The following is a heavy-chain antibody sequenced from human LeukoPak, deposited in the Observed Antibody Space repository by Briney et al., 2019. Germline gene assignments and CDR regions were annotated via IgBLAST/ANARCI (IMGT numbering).Heavy chain of an antibody. V-gene: IGHV3-7*01. CDR1: GFTFSSSW. J-gene: IGHJ4*01. CDR2: IKADGSGK. Sequence: GGSLRLSCVASGFTFSSSWMTWVRQAPGMGLERVANIKADGSGKYYVDSVRGRFSISRDNAKNSLYLELNSLRAEDTGVYFCARSRGLQTIEHRGQGTLVTVSS. D-gene: IGHD3-10*01. CDR3: ARSRGLQTIEH.